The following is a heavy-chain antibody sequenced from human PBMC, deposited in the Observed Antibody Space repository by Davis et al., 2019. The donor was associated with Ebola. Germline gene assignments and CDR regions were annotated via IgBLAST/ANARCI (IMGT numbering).Heavy chain of an antibody. CDR3: ARANSGCTGGGCFSGHYFDP. CDR1: GFTFSYYD. Sequence: PGGSLRLSCAASGFTFSYYDMQWVRQAAGKGLEWVSGIGTIGGDTHYAGSVKGRFTISRDDAKNSLYLQMNSLRAGDTAVYYCARANSGCTGGGCFSGHYFDPWGQGTLVTVSS. D-gene: IGHD2-15*01. V-gene: IGHV3-13*01. J-gene: IGHJ5*02. CDR2: IGTIGGDT.